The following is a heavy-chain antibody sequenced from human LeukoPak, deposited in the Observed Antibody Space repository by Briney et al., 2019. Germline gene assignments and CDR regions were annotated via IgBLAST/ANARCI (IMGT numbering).Heavy chain of an antibody. J-gene: IGHJ4*02. CDR3: ARDSWDYV. CDR1: GFTGSNNY. D-gene: IGHD3-16*01. Sequence: GGFLGLSCAASGFTGSNNYMSWVRPVPGKGLEWVSVIYSGGRTFYADSVKGRFTLSRDNSKNTRYLQMNSLRAEDTAVYYCARDSWDYVGGQGTLVTVSS. V-gene: IGHV3-53*01. CDR2: IYSGGRT.